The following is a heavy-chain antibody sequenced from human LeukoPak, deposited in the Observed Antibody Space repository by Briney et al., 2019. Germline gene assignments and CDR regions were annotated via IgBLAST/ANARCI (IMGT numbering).Heavy chain of an antibody. Sequence: QPGGSLRLSCAASGFTFSDHYMDWVRQAPGKGLEWVGRTRNKANSYTTEYAASVKGRFTISRDDSKNSLYLQMNSLKTEDTAVYYCAKRGASNSGSYWGDYYFDYWGQGTLVTVSS. CDR2: TRNKANSYTT. CDR1: GFTFSDHY. V-gene: IGHV3-72*01. CDR3: AKRGASNSGSYWGDYYFDY. J-gene: IGHJ4*02. D-gene: IGHD1-26*01.